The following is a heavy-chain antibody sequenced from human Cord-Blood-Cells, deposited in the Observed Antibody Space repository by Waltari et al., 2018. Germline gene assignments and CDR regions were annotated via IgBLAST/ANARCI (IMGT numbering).Heavy chain of an antibody. D-gene: IGHD6-6*01. J-gene: IGHJ6*02. V-gene: IGHV3-49*05. CDR3: TRVTVHAVSSSFYCYYGMDV. Sequence: EVQLVESGGGLVKPGRSLRLSCTASGFTFGDYAMSCFRQAPGKGLEWVGFIRSKAYGGTTEYAASVKGRFTISRDDSKSIAYLQMNSLKTEDTAVYYGTRVTVHAVSSSFYCYYGMDVWGQGTTVTVSS. CDR2: IRSKAYGGTT. CDR1: GFTFGDYA.